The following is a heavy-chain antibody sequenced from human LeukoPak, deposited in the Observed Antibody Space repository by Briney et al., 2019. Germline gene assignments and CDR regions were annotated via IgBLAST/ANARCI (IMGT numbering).Heavy chain of an antibody. CDR2: IDPSDSYT. D-gene: IGHD5-18*01. J-gene: IGHJ4*02. CDR3: ARHPRHTAIVFCDY. V-gene: IGHV5-10-1*01. CDR1: GYIFTSCW. Sequence: GAPLKISSKASGYIFTSCWIRCVSQMPGGDLEWMGRIDPSDSYTNYSPSFQGHVTISADKSISPSYLQWSTLKASDTAMYYCARHPRHTAIVFCDYWGQGTLVTVSS.